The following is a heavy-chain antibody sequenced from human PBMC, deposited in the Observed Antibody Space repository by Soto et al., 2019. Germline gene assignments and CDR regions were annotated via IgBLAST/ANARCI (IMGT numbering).Heavy chain of an antibody. CDR3: AAYSHKGY. D-gene: IGHD3-16*01. CDR1: GFNGGNNY. J-gene: IGHJ4*02. Sequence: GGSLRLYWAASGFNGGNNYMSWVRQAPGKGLEWVSLIYSGGSTYYADSVKGRFTISRDSSKNTLYLQMNSLRAEDTAMYYCAAYSHKGYWGQGTLVTVSS. V-gene: IGHV3-66*01. CDR2: IYSGGST.